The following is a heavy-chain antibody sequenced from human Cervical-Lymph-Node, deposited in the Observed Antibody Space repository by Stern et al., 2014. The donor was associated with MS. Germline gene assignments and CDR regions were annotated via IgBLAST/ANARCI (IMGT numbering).Heavy chain of an antibody. CDR3: ARNLGFTSSGS. D-gene: IGHD3-10*01. V-gene: IGHV3-21*01. CDR1: GFTFSSYR. J-gene: IGHJ5*02. Sequence: VKLVESGGGLVKPGESLTLSCVASGFTFSSYRMNWVRQAPGKGMVWVSYISHTRTDIKYDDAVKGRITISRDNANKFLYLPMNSPTVEYTAVYYCARNLGFTSSGSWGPGTLVTVSS. CDR2: ISHTRTDI.